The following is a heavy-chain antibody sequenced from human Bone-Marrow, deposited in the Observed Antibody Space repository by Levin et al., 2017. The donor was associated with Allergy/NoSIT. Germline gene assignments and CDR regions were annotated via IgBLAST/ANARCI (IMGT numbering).Heavy chain of an antibody. CDR2: ISYDGSNK. CDR1: GFTFSSYA. CDR3: ARDPTYYYDSSGYPPFFDY. J-gene: IGHJ4*02. D-gene: IGHD3-22*01. V-gene: IGHV3-30-3*01. Sequence: GGSLRLSCAASGFTFSSYAMHWVRQAPGKGLEWVAVISYDGSNKYYADSVKGRFTISRDNSKNTLYLQMNSLRAEDTAVYYCARDPTYYYDSSGYPPFFDYWGQGTLVTVSS.